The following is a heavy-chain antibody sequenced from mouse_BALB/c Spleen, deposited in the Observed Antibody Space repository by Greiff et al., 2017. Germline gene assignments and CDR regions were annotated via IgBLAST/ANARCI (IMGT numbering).Heavy chain of an antibody. D-gene: IGHD1-1*01. J-gene: IGHJ3*01. CDR1: GYTFSSYW. Sequence: QVQLKQSGAELMKPGASVKISCKATGYTFSSYWIEWVKQRPGHGLEWIGEILPGSGSTNYNEKFKGKATFTADTSSNTAYMQLSSLTSEDSAVYYCARRGNYGSIAWFAYWGQGTLVTVSA. CDR3: ARRGNYGSIAWFAY. CDR2: ILPGSGST. V-gene: IGHV1-9*01.